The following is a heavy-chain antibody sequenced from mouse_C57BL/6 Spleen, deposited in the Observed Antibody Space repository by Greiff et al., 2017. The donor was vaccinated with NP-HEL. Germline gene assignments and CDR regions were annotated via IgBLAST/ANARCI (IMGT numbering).Heavy chain of an antibody. CDR2: INPSSGYT. V-gene: IGHV1-7*01. CDR3: AREGTGRPLYAMDY. J-gene: IGHJ4*01. Sequence: QVQLKESGAELANPGASVKLSCKASGYTFTSYWLHWVKQRPGQGLEWIGYINPSSGYTKYNQKFKDKATLTADKSSSTAYMQLSSLTYEDSAVYYCAREGTGRPLYAMDYWGQGTSVTVSS. D-gene: IGHD3-3*01. CDR1: GYTFTSYW.